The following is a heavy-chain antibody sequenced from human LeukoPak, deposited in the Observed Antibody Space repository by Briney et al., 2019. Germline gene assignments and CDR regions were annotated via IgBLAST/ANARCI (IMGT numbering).Heavy chain of an antibody. V-gene: IGHV3-20*04. CDR2: INWNGGST. CDR3: ARGTQNWNDVGDTFDY. D-gene: IGHD1-1*01. CDR1: GFTFDDYG. Sequence: PGGSLRLSCAASGFTFDDYGMSWVRQAPGKGLEWVSGINWNGGSTGYADSVEGRFTISRDNAKNSLYLQMNSLRAEDTALYYCARGTQNWNDVGDTFDYWGQGTLVTVSS. J-gene: IGHJ4*02.